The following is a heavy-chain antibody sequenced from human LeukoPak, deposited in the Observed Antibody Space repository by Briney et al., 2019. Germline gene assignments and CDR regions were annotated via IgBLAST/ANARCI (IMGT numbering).Heavy chain of an antibody. CDR2: ISGSGGST. CDR1: GFTFSSYA. V-gene: IGHV3-23*01. Sequence: PGGSLRLSCAASGFTFSSYAMSWVRQAPGKGLEWVSAISGSGGSTYYADFVKGRFTISRDNSKNTLYLQMNSLRAEDTAVYYCASLRGYYDSSGYYWLEGPNVSFDYWGQGTLVTVSS. J-gene: IGHJ4*02. D-gene: IGHD3-22*01. CDR3: ASLRGYYDSSGYYWLEGPNVSFDY.